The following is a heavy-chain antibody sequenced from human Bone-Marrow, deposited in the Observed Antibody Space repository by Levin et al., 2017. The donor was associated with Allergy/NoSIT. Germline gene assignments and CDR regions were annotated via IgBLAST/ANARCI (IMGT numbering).Heavy chain of an antibody. V-gene: IGHV4-39*07. D-gene: IGHD4-23*01. Sequence: SETLSLTCTVSGGSISSSSYYWGWIRQPPGKGLEWIGSIYYSGSTYYNPSLKSRVTISVDTSKNQFSLKLSSVTAADTAVYYCARGMTTVVSDYWGQGTLVTVSS. CDR3: ARGMTTVVSDY. CDR1: GGSISSSSYY. J-gene: IGHJ4*02. CDR2: IYYSGST.